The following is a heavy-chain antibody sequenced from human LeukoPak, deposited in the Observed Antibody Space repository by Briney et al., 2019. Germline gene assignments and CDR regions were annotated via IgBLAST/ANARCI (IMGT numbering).Heavy chain of an antibody. CDR2: MNPNSGNT. CDR1: GYTFTSYD. Sequence: ASVKVSCKASGYTFTSYDINWVRQATGQGLEWMGWMNPNSGNTGYAQKFQGRVTMTTDTSTSTAYMELRSLRSDDTAVYYCARDTKRSRARWENLGFDPWDQGTLVTVSS. J-gene: IGHJ5*02. D-gene: IGHD1-26*01. CDR3: ARDTKRSRARWENLGFDP. V-gene: IGHV1-8*02.